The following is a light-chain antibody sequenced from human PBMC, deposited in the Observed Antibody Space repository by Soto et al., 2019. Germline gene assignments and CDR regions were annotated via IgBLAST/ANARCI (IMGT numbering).Light chain of an antibody. Sequence: QPVLTQSPSASASLGASVKLTCTLSSGHSSYAIAWHQQQPEKGPRYLMKLNSDGSHSKGDGIPDRFSGSSSGAERYLTISSLQSEDEADYYCQTWGTGIVYVFGTGTKVTVL. CDR3: QTWGTGIVYV. CDR2: LNSDGSH. V-gene: IGLV4-69*01. J-gene: IGLJ1*01. CDR1: SGHSSYA.